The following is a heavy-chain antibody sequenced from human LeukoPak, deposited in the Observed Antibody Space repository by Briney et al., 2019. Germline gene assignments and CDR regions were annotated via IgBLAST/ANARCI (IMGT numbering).Heavy chain of an antibody. D-gene: IGHD1-1*01. CDR1: GLTFSSYS. Sequence: GGSLRLSCAVSGLTFSSYSMNWVRQAPGEGLEWVSSISSSSSYIYYADSVKGRFTISRDNAKNSLYLQMNSLRAEDTAVYYCARDQLGNVYFDYWGQGTLVTVSS. CDR2: ISSSSSYI. CDR3: ARDQLGNVYFDY. J-gene: IGHJ4*02. V-gene: IGHV3-21*01.